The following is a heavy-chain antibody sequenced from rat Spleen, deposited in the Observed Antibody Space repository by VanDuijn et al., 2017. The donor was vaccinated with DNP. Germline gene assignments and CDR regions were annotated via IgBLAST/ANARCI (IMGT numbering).Heavy chain of an antibody. Sequence: EVLLVESGGGLVQPGRSLKLSCAASGFIFSDYNMVWVRQAPKKGLEWVATISYDGSSTYYRDSVKGRFTISRANAQNTLYLQMNSLRSADTATYYCARQAYSFDYWGRGVMVTVSS. CDR3: ARQAYSFDY. CDR2: ISYDGSST. J-gene: IGHJ2*01. V-gene: IGHV5-7*01. CDR1: GFIFSDYN.